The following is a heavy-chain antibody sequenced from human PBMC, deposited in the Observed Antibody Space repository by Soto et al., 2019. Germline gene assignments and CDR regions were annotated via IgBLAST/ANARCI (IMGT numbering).Heavy chain of an antibody. CDR3: ASAPCGGDCCLIRS. CDR2: INDGNGYT. J-gene: IGHJ5*02. Sequence: QVKVVQSGAELHQPGASVKVSCKTSGYPFTASAIHWVRQAPGQRLEWMGYINDGNGYTRYSQKFQGRVTITRDTSASTVFMVVSSVESEYTAIYYWASAPCGGDCCLIRSWGQGALVTVSS. D-gene: IGHD2-21*02. V-gene: IGHV1-3*01. CDR1: GYPFTASA.